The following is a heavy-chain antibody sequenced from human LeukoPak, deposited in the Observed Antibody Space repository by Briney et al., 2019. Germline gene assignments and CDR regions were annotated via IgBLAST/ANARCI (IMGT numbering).Heavy chain of an antibody. D-gene: IGHD5-18*01. CDR3: ARVVDTAMVSAY. CDR2: ISSSSSYI. CDR1: GFTFSSDS. Sequence: GGSLRLSCAASGFTFSSDSMNWVRQAPGKGLEWVSSISSSSSYIYYADSVKGRFTISRDNAKNSLYLQMNSLRAEDTAVYYCARVVDTAMVSAYWGQGTLVTVSS. J-gene: IGHJ4*02. V-gene: IGHV3-21*01.